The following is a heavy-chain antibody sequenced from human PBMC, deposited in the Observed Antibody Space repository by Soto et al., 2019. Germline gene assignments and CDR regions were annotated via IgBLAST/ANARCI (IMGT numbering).Heavy chain of an antibody. CDR1: GGSISSGDYS. J-gene: IGHJ4*02. Sequence: QVQLQESGPGQVKPSQTLSLTCTVSGGSISSGDYSWIWIRQPPGKGLEWIGYIYYSGSTYYNPSLKSRVTVSADTSKNQVALKLTSVTAAATGVYYCARVGGFGATTIDYWGQGTLVTVSS. CDR2: IYYSGST. V-gene: IGHV4-30-4*01. CDR3: ARVGGFGATTIDY. D-gene: IGHD3-10*01.